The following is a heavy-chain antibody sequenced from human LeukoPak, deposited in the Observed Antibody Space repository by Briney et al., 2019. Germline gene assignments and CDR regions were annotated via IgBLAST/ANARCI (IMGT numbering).Heavy chain of an antibody. Sequence: PGGSLRLSCAASGFTFSIYAMSWVRQAPGKGLQWVSSITSSGESTWYVDSVKGRFTITRDNSENTLYPQMHSLRAEDTAVYYCARDRPNYYGSDGHYYRRDGDYWGRGTLVSVSS. D-gene: IGHD3-22*01. CDR2: ITSSGEST. CDR3: ARDRPNYYGSDGHYYRRDGDY. V-gene: IGHV3-23*01. J-gene: IGHJ4*02. CDR1: GFTFSIYA.